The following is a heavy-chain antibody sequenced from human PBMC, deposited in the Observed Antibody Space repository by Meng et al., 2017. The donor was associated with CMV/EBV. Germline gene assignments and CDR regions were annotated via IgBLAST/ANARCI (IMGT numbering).Heavy chain of an antibody. Sequence: QRQLPQWGAGLLKPSETLSLPCAVYGGSFSGYYWSWIRQPPGKGLEWIGEINHSGSTNYNPSLKSRVTISVDTSKNQFSLKLSSVTAADTAVYYCARGGNWFDPWGQGTLVTVSS. CDR2: INHSGST. V-gene: IGHV4-34*01. CDR3: ARGGNWFDP. CDR1: GGSFSGYY. J-gene: IGHJ5*02.